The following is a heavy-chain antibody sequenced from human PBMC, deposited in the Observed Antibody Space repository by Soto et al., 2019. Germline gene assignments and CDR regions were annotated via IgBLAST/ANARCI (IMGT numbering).Heavy chain of an antibody. CDR2: IIPIFGTA. CDR1: GGTFSSYA. CDR3: ARAPSVVVVTTFDY. V-gene: IGHV1-69*13. Sequence: SVKVSCKASGGTFSSYAISWVRQAPGQGLEWMGGIIPIFGTANYAQKFQGRVTITADESTSTAYMELSSLRSEDTAVYYCARAPSVVVVTTFDYWGQGTMVTVYS. D-gene: IGHD3-22*01. J-gene: IGHJ4*02.